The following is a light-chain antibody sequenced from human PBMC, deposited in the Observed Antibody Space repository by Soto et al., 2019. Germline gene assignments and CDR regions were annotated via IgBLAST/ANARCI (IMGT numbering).Light chain of an antibody. CDR1: QSVSNNY. CDR2: GAS. CDR3: QQYGSSGT. Sequence: IVLTQSPGTLSLSPGERATLSCMATQSVSNNYLAWYQQKPGQAPRXLIYGASNTATGIPDRFSGSGSGTDFTLTISRLEPEDFAVYYCQQYGSSGTFGQGTQVDIK. V-gene: IGKV3-20*01. J-gene: IGKJ1*01.